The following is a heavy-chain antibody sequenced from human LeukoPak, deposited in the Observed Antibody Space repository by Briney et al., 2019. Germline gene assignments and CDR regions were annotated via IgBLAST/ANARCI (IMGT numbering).Heavy chain of an antibody. CDR2: IYSGGST. Sequence: GGSLRLSCAASGLTVSSNYMSWVRQAPGKGLEWVSVIYSGGSTYYADSVKGRFTISRDNSKNTLYLQMNSLRAEDTAVYYCARDLIDWSGTYYYGMDVWGQGTTVTVSS. J-gene: IGHJ6*02. D-gene: IGHD3-3*01. CDR1: GLTVSSNY. CDR3: ARDLIDWSGTYYYGMDV. V-gene: IGHV3-66*01.